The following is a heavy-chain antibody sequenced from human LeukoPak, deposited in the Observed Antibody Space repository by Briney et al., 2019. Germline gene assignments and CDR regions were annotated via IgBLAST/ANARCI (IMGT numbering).Heavy chain of an antibody. D-gene: IGHD1-26*01. J-gene: IGHJ3*02. CDR1: GYTFTGYY. V-gene: IGHV1-2*02. CDR3: AITYSGSYIDAFHI. Sequence: GASVKVSCKASGYTFTGYYMHWMRQAPGQGLEWMGWINPNSGGTNYAQKFQGRVTMTRDTSISTAYMELSRLRSDDTAVYHCAITYSGSYIDAFHIWGQGTMVTVSS. CDR2: INPNSGGT.